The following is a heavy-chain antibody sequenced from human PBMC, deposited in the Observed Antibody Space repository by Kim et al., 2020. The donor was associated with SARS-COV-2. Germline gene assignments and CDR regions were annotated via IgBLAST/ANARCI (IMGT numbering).Heavy chain of an antibody. CDR2: T. Sequence: TSSGQKFQGRVTMTRDTSTSTVYMELSSLRSEDTAVYYCATTSLVRPNFDYWGQGTLVTVSS. CDR3: ATTSLVRPNFDY. D-gene: IGHD6-6*01. V-gene: IGHV1-46*01. J-gene: IGHJ4*02.